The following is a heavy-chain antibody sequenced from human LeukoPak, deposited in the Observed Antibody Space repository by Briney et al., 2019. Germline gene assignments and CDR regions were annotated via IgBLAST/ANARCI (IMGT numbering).Heavy chain of an antibody. CDR2: INHSGST. J-gene: IGHJ5*02. V-gene: IGHV4-34*01. CDR1: GGSFSGYY. D-gene: IGHD2-15*01. CDR3: ARGRSRSAVPRWFDP. Sequence: SETLSLTCAVYGGSFSGYYWSWIRQPPGKGLEWIGEINHSGSTNYNPSLKSRVTISVDTSKNQFSLKLSSVTAADTAVYYCARGRSRSAVPRWFDPWGQGALVTVSS.